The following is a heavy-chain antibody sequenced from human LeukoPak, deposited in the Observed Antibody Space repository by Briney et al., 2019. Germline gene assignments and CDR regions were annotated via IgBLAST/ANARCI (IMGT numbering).Heavy chain of an antibody. CDR1: GGTFSSYA. CDR2: IIPIFGTA. D-gene: IGHD1-20*01. CDR3: ARITGSYYYHMDV. J-gene: IGHJ6*03. Sequence: SVKVSCKASGGTFSSYAISWVRQAPGQGLEWMGGIIPIFGTANYAQKFQGRVTITTDESTSTAYMELSSLRSEDTAVYYCARITGSYYYHMDVWGKGTTVTVSS. V-gene: IGHV1-69*05.